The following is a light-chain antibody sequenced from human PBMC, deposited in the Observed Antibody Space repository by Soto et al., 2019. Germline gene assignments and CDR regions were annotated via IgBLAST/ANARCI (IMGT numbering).Light chain of an antibody. CDR2: DAS. CDR3: QQRDIWPWT. Sequence: EIVFTQSPATLSLSPGERATLSCWASQSVNRYLVWYQQKPDQAPRLLMYDASKRATGIPARFSGSGSGTDFTLTISSLEPEDFAVYYCQQRDIWPWTFGQGTKVDIK. J-gene: IGKJ1*01. V-gene: IGKV3-11*01. CDR1: QSVNRY.